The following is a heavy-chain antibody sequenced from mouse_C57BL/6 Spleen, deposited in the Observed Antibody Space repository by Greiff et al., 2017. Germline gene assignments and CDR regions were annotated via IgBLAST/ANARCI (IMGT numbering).Heavy chain of an antibody. J-gene: IGHJ2*01. CDR2: IDPNSGGT. D-gene: IGHD2-2*01. CDR3: ARERAYGYEGY. V-gene: IGHV1-72*01. Sequence: QVQLKQPGAELVKPGASVKLSCKASGYTFTSYWMHWVKQRPGRGLEWIGRIDPNSGGTKYNEKFKSKATLTVDKPSSTAYMQLSSLTSEDSAVYYCARERAYGYEGYWGQGTTLTVSS. CDR1: GYTFTSYW.